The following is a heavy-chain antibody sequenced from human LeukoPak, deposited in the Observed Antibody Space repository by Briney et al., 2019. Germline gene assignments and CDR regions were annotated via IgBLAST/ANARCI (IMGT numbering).Heavy chain of an antibody. CDR2: ISAYNGNT. D-gene: IGHD6-19*01. J-gene: IGHJ4*02. Sequence: ASVKVSCKASGYTFTSYGISWVRQAPGQGLEWMGGISAYNGNTNYAQKLQGRVTMTTDTSTSTAYMELRSLRSDDTAVYYCAAIVNSGWYRYFDYWGQGTLVTVSS. V-gene: IGHV1-18*01. CDR1: GYTFTSYG. CDR3: AAIVNSGWYRYFDY.